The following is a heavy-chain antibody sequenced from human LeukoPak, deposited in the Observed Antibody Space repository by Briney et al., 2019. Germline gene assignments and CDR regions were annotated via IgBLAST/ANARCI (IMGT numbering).Heavy chain of an antibody. CDR1: GFTFSSYG. Sequence: GGSLRLSCAASGFTFSSYGMHWVRQAPGKGLEWVAVIWYDGSNKYYADSVKGRFTISRDNSKNTLYLQMNSLRAEDTAVYYCARQKQLDQLGFDPWGQGTLVTVSS. CDR2: IWYDGSNK. J-gene: IGHJ5*02. CDR3: ARQKQLDQLGFDP. V-gene: IGHV3-33*01. D-gene: IGHD6-13*01.